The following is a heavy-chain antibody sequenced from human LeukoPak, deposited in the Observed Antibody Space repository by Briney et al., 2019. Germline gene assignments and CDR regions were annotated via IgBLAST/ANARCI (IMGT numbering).Heavy chain of an antibody. D-gene: IGHD3-10*01. CDR3: AKHRYYYGSGSLNYFDY. J-gene: IGHJ4*02. CDR2: ARYDGSNK. V-gene: IGHV3-30*02. CDR1: GFTFSSYG. Sequence: GGSLRLSCAASGFTFSSYGMHWVRQAPGKGLEWVAFARYDGSNKYYADSVKGRFAISRDNSQNTLYLQMNSLRAEDTAVYYCAKHRYYYGSGSLNYFDYWGQGTLVTVSS.